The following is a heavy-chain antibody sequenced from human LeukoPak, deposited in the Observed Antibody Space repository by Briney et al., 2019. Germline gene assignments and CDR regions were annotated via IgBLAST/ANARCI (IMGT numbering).Heavy chain of an antibody. D-gene: IGHD6-6*01. CDR2: IYYSGIT. Sequence: PSETLSLTCTVSGGSVSSGSYYWSWIRQPPGKGLEWIGYIYYSGITNYNPSLKSRVTISVDTSKNQFSLKLSSVTAADTAVYYCARIQYSSSSPFDYWGQGTLATVSS. CDR3: ARIQYSSSSPFDY. CDR1: GGSVSSGSYY. V-gene: IGHV4-61*01. J-gene: IGHJ4*02.